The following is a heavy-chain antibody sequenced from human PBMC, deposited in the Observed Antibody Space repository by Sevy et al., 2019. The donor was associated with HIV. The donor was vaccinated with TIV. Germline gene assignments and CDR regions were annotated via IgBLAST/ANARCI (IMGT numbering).Heavy chain of an antibody. CDR3: ARDTPPLLRSVYYYYYMDV. Sequence: GGSLRLSCAASGFTFSSYSMNWVRQAPGKGLEWVSYISSSSSTIYYADSVKGRFTISRDNAKNSLYLQMNSLRVEDTAVYYCARDTPPLLRSVYYYYYMDVWGKGTTVTVSS. J-gene: IGHJ6*03. CDR2: ISSSSSTI. CDR1: GFTFSSYS. D-gene: IGHD4-17*01. V-gene: IGHV3-48*01.